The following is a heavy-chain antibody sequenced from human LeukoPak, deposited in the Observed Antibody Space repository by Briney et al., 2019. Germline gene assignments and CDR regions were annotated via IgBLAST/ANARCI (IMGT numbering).Heavy chain of an antibody. CDR2: ITTSSTYT. J-gene: IGHJ2*01. Sequence: MDWVRQTPGKGLEWISSITTSSTYTFYADSVKGRFTISRDNARNSLYLQMNSLTAEDTAVYYCAREERDGYNYYWYFDLWGRGTLVTVSS. D-gene: IGHD5-24*01. V-gene: IGHV3-21*01. CDR3: AREERDGYNYYWYFDL.